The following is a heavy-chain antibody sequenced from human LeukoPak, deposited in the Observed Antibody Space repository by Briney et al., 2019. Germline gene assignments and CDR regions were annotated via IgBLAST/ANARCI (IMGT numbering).Heavy chain of an antibody. D-gene: IGHD3-22*01. CDR1: GGTFSSYA. CDR2: IIPIFGTA. Sequence: GASVKVSCKASGGTFSSYAISWVRQAPGQGLEWMGRIIPIFGTANYAQKFQGRVTITTDESTSTAYMELSSLRSEDTAVYYCARDPLYDSSGYYPHFDYWGQGTLVTVSS. CDR3: ARDPLYDSSGYYPHFDY. V-gene: IGHV1-69*05. J-gene: IGHJ4*02.